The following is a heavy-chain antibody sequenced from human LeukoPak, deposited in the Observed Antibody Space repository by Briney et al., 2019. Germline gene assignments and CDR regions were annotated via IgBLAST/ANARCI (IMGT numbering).Heavy chain of an antibody. Sequence: PSETLSLTCAVYGGSLSGYYWSWLRQPPGKGLEWVGEINHSGSTNYNPSLKSRVTISVDTSKNQFSLKLSSVTAADTAVYYCARGRGITMVRDLDYWGQGTLVTVSS. CDR2: INHSGST. J-gene: IGHJ4*02. CDR1: GGSLSGYY. V-gene: IGHV4-34*01. D-gene: IGHD3-10*01. CDR3: ARGRGITMVRDLDY.